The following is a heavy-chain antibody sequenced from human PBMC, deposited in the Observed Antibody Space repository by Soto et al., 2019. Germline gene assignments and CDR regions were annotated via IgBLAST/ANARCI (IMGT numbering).Heavy chain of an antibody. CDR3: AKVGGYGDYGIFDY. Sequence: GGSLRLSCAASGFTFSDYAMSWVCQTPGKGLEWVSVISDSGTNTYYADSVKGRFTISRDNSKNTLHLQMNKLRAEDTAVYYCAKVGGYGDYGIFDYWGQGTLVTVSS. CDR2: ISDSGTNT. D-gene: IGHD4-17*01. V-gene: IGHV3-23*01. CDR1: GFTFSDYA. J-gene: IGHJ4*02.